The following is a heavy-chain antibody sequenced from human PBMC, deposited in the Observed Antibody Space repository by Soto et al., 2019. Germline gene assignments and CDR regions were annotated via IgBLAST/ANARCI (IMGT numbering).Heavy chain of an antibody. CDR3: ARGSRDDYDKARGFDF. J-gene: IGHJ4*02. CDR2: IIPLFGTA. D-gene: IGHD4-17*01. V-gene: IGHV1-69*01. Sequence: QVQLVQSGAEVKKPWSSVKVSCKASGGTFSSYAISWVRQAPGQGLEWMGGIIPLFGTANYAQKFQGRVTSTADESTSTAYMELSSLRSEDTAVYYCARGSRDDYDKARGFDFWGQGTLVTVSS. CDR1: GGTFSSYA.